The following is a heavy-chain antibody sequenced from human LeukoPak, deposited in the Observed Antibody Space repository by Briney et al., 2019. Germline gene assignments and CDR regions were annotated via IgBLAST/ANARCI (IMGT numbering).Heavy chain of an antibody. J-gene: IGHJ4*02. V-gene: IGHV4-59*01. CDR3: ARTYYYFPGSSSGSYNFDY. Sequence: SETLSLTCTVSGGSISSYYWSWIRQPPGKGLEWIGYIYYSGSTNYNPSLRSRVTISINTSRNQFSLKLSSVTAADTAIYYCARTYYYFPGSSSGSYNFDYWGQGTPVTVSS. CDR1: GGSISSYY. CDR2: IYYSGST. D-gene: IGHD3-10*01.